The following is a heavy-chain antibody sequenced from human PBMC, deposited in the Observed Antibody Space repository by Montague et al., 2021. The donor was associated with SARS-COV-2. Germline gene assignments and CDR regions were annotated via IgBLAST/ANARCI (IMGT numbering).Heavy chain of an antibody. CDR3: ARTSQYCTPTNCYLPNAMDV. CDR2: IWHGGST. Sequence: SETLSLTCTVSGYSITHAYYCGWIRQPPGKGLEWIGNIWHGGSTYYNPSLKSRVTISVDTSNNQFSLKLTSVIAADTAVYYCARTSQYCTPTNCYLPNAMDVWGQGTTVTVSS. V-gene: IGHV4-38-2*02. J-gene: IGHJ6*02. CDR1: GYSITHAYY. D-gene: IGHD2-8*01.